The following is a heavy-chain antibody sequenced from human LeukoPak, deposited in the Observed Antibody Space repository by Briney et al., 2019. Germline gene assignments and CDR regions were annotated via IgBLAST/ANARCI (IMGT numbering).Heavy chain of an antibody. CDR1: GYDFPSYY. CDR3: AKCLDFYDSTGLYTYDV. Sequence: GESLPISCLTSGYDFPSYYIACVRQMPGKGPEWMGVIFPGDSDTRYNPAFKGQVTMSVDTSVDTAYLQWSSLKASDAAMYFCAKCLDFYDSTGLYTYDVWGHGTRVIV. V-gene: IGHV5-51*01. CDR2: IFPGDSDT. D-gene: IGHD3-22*01. J-gene: IGHJ3*01.